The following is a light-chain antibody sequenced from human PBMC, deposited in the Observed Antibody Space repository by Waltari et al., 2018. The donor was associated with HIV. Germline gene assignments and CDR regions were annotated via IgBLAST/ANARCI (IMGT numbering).Light chain of an antibody. J-gene: IGLJ3*02. Sequence: SHELTQPPSVSVSPGQTARITCFGATLPKQYAYWYQQKPGQAPIWVMEKETNRPSGIPDRFSGSSSGTTGTLTISGVQPEDEADYYCQSADSSGTYWMFGGGTKLTVL. CDR2: KET. V-gene: IGLV3-25*03. CDR3: QSADSSGTYWM. CDR1: TLPKQY.